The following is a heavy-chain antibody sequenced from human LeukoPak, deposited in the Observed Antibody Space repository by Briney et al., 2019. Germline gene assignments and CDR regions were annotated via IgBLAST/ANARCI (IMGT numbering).Heavy chain of an antibody. J-gene: IGHJ4*02. D-gene: IGHD4-11*01. V-gene: IGHV3-23*01. Sequence: GGSLRLSCAASGFTFSSYAMSWVRQAPGKGLEWVSAISGSGGSTYYADSVKGRFTTSRDNSKNTLYLQMNSLRAEDTAVYYCANSKDWAYYFDYWGQGTLVTVSS. CDR1: GFTFSSYA. CDR3: ANSKDWAYYFDY. CDR2: ISGSGGST.